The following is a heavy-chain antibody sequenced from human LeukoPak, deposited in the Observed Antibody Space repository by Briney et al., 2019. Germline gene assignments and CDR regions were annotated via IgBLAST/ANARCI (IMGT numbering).Heavy chain of an antibody. CDR2: IYYTGKT. CDR1: GVSVSNGNYY. J-gene: IGHJ5*02. CDR3: ARRPSYNVNWFDP. V-gene: IGHV4-61*01. Sequence: SETLSLTCTVSGVSVSNGNYYWSWLRQPPGKALEWIGYIYYTGKTNYNPSLKSRVTISVDTSKNQFSLKLSSVTAADTAVYYCARRPSYNVNWFDPWGQGTLVTVSS. D-gene: IGHD5-24*01.